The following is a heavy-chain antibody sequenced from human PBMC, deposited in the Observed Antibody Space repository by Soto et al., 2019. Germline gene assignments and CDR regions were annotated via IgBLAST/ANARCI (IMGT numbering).Heavy chain of an antibody. CDR1: GGSISSYY. J-gene: IGHJ5*01. V-gene: IGHV4-59*01. Sequence: SETLSLTCTVSGGSISSYYWSWIRQPPGKGLEWIGYIYYSGSTNYNPSLKSRVTISVDTSKNQFSLKLSSVTAADTAVYYCAGHVFATFNTFDTSGHGTLAPASS. CDR3: AGHVFATFNTFDT. D-gene: IGHD5-12*01. CDR2: IYYSGST.